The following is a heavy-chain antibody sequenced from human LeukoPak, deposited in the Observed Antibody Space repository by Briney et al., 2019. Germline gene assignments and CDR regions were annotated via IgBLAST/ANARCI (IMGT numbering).Heavy chain of an antibody. V-gene: IGHV1-46*01. Sequence: ASVKVSCKASVYAFTYYYIHWVRQAPGQGLEWMGIINSSGGSTSYAQKFQGRVIMTRDTSTSTVYMDLSSLRSDDTAVYYWARARYGGNLDSSFDYWGQGTLVTVSS. J-gene: IGHJ4*02. CDR2: INSSGGST. D-gene: IGHD4-23*01. CDR3: ARARYGGNLDSSFDY. CDR1: VYAFTYYY.